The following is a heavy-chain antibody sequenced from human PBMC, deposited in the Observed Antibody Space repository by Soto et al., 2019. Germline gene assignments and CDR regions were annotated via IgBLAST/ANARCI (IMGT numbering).Heavy chain of an antibody. CDR2: INHYGST. CDR1: GGSFSSYY. D-gene: IGHD2-2*01. CDR3: ATHCSSTSCYYTFDP. V-gene: IGHV4-34*01. J-gene: IGHJ5*02. Sequence: PSETLSLTCAVYGGSFSSYYWSWIRQPPGKGLEWIGQINHYGSTDYNPSLKSRVTISVDTSKNHFSLRLSSVAAADTAMYYCATHCSSTSCYYTFDPWGQGTLVTVSS.